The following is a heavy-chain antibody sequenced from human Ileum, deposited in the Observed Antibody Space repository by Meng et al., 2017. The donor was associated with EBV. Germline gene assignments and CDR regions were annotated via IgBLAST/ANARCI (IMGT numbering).Heavy chain of an antibody. D-gene: IGHD2-8*02. V-gene: IGHV4-34*12. J-gene: IGHJ4*02. CDR1: GGSLSGAY. CDR2: IIHGGSP. Sequence: VHLLRGGAVLLQPSETLPLPCAVNGGSLSGAYWNWIRQPPGKGLEWIGEIIHGGSPSYNPSLKSRVTISIDTSKNQLSLMLSSVTAADTAVYYCARRPTGIDYWGQGTLVTVSS. CDR3: ARRPTGIDY.